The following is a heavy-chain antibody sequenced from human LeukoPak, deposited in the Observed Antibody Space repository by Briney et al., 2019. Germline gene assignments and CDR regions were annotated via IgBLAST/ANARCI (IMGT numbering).Heavy chain of an antibody. V-gene: IGHV4-38-2*02. Sequence: SETLSLTCTVSGYSISSGYYWVWIRQPPGKGLGWLASIYHSGSTSYNPSLKSRVTISIDTSKNLFSLKLSSVTAADTAMYYCARSPYSSLDYWGQGSLVTVSS. D-gene: IGHD2-15*01. CDR1: GYSISSGYY. CDR3: ARSPYSSLDY. CDR2: IYHSGST. J-gene: IGHJ4*02.